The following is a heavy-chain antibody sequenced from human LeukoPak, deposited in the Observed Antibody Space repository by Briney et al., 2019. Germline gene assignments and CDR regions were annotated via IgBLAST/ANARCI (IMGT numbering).Heavy chain of an antibody. D-gene: IGHD3-22*01. V-gene: IGHV4-31*03. CDR1: GGSISSGGYY. CDR3: ARDLSYYDSSGYRERDAFDI. CDR2: IYYSGST. J-gene: IGHJ3*02. Sequence: PSETLSLTCTVSGGSISSGGYYWSWIRQHPGKGLEWIGYIYYSGSTYYNPSLKSRVTISVDTSKNQFSLKLSSVTAADTAVYYCARDLSYYDSSGYRERDAFDIWGQGTMVTVSS.